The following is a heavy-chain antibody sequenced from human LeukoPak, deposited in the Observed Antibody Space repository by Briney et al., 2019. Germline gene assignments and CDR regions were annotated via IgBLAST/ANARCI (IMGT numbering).Heavy chain of an antibody. CDR2: IIPILGIA. CDR3: ASARWDGGNFDY. CDR1: GGTFSSYA. D-gene: IGHD4-23*01. J-gene: IGHJ4*02. Sequence: ASVKVSCKASGGTFSSYAISWVQQAPGQGLEWMGRIIPILGIANYAQKFQGRVTITADKSTSTAYMELSSLRSEDTAVYYCASARWDGGNFDYWGQGTLVTVSS. V-gene: IGHV1-69*04.